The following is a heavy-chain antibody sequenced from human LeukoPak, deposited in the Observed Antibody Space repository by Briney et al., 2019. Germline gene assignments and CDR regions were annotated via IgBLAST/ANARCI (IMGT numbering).Heavy chain of an antibody. CDR1: GFTLSSYG. V-gene: IGHV3-30*18. J-gene: IGHJ4*02. CDR2: ISYDESKK. CDR3: AKDEGGNCGGDCPFDY. D-gene: IGHD2-21*02. Sequence: GGSLRLSCVATGFTLSSYGMHWVRQAPGKGLEWVAVISYDESKKYYADSVKGRFTISRDNSKNTLYLEMNSLRAEDTAVYYCAKDEGGNCGGDCPFDYWGQGTLVTVPS.